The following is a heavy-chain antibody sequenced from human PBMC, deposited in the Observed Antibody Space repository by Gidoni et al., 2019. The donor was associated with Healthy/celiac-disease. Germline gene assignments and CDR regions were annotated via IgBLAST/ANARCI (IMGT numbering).Heavy chain of an antibody. CDR3: ASLIAARPFAAPYYYGMDV. CDR2: IWYDGSNK. V-gene: IGHV3-33*01. J-gene: IGHJ6*02. D-gene: IGHD6-6*01. CDR1: GFTFSRYG. Sequence: QVQLVESGGGVVQPGRSLRLSCAASGFTFSRYGMHWVRQAPGKGLEWVAVIWYDGSNKYYADSVKGRFTISRDNSKNTLYLQMNSLRAEDTAVYYCASLIAARPFAAPYYYGMDVWGQGTTVTVSS.